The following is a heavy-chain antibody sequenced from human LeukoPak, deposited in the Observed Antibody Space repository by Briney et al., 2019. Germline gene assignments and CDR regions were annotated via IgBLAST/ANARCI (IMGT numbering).Heavy chain of an antibody. V-gene: IGHV3-23*01. CDR2: ISGSGGST. D-gene: IGHD3-3*01. Sequence: GGSLKLSCAASGFTFSSYAMSWVRQAPGKGLEWVSGISGSGGSTYYADSVKGRFTISRDNAKNSLYLQMNSLRAEDTAVYYCARGRLEWLSPFDYWGQGTLVTVSS. J-gene: IGHJ4*02. CDR3: ARGRLEWLSPFDY. CDR1: GFTFSSYA.